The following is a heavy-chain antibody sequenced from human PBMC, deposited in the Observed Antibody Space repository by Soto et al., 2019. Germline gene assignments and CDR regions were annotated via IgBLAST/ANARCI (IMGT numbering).Heavy chain of an antibody. CDR3: ARDPIPRGSYYYYAMDV. CDR2: ISAYNGNT. D-gene: IGHD1-26*01. V-gene: IGHV1-18*04. J-gene: IGHJ6*02. Sequence: ASVKVSCKASGYTFTSYGISWVRQAPGQGLEWMGWISAYNGNTNYAQKLQGRVTMTTDTSTSTAYMELRSLRSDDTAVYYCARDPIPRGSYYYYAMDVWGQGTTVTVSS. CDR1: GYTFTSYG.